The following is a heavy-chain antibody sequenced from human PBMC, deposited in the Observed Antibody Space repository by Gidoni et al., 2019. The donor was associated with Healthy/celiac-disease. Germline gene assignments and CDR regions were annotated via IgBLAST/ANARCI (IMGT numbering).Heavy chain of an antibody. Sequence: EVQLVASGGGLVQPGRSLRLSCAAYGFTFDDYAMHWVRQAPGKGLEWVSGISGNSGSIGDADSVKGRFTISRDNAKNSLYLQMNSLRAEDTALYYCAKDRDTRLGNYYMDVWGKGTTVTVSS. CDR1: GFTFDDYA. J-gene: IGHJ6*03. CDR3: AKDRDTRLGNYYMDV. V-gene: IGHV3-9*01. CDR2: ISGNSGSI. D-gene: IGHD5-18*01.